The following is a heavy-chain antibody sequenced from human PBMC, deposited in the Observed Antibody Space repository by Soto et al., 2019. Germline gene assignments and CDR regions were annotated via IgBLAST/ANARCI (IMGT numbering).Heavy chain of an antibody. J-gene: IGHJ5*02. V-gene: IGHV4-34*01. Sequence: PSETLSLTCTVYGASFIGYYLSWIRKHPGKGLEWIGEINHSGSTNYNPSLKSRVTISVDTSKNQFSLKLSSVTAADTAVYYCARGRPPHYDFWSGSLPPPRNWFDPWGQGTLVTVSS. CDR3: ARGRPPHYDFWSGSLPPPRNWFDP. CDR2: INHSGST. D-gene: IGHD3-3*01. CDR1: GASFIGYY.